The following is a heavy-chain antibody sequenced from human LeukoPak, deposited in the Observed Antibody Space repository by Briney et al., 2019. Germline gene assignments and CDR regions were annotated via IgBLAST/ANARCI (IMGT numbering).Heavy chain of an antibody. Sequence: GESLKISCKGSGYTFNNNWIGWXXQMPGKGLXXLGIIYPGDSDTRYSPSFQGQVTISVDKSINTAYLQWGSLKASDTAMYYCAREGRSSSPMDYWGQGTLVTVSS. CDR2: IYPGDSDT. V-gene: IGHV5-51*01. D-gene: IGHD1-26*01. J-gene: IGHJ4*02. CDR3: AREGRSSSPMDY. CDR1: GYTFNNNW.